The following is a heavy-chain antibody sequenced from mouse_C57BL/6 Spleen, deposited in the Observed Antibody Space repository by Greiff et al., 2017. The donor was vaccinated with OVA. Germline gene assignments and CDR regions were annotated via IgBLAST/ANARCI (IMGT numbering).Heavy chain of an antibody. D-gene: IGHD2-2*01. CDR2: IYPGDGDT. CDR1: GYAFSSSW. CDR3: ARNGYDCYFDY. Sequence: QVQLQQSGPELVKPGASVKISCKASGYAFSSSWMNWVKQRPGKGLEWIGRIYPGDGDTNYNGKFKGKATLTADKSSSTAYMQLSSLTSEDSAVYFCARNGYDCYFDYWGQGTTLTVSS. V-gene: IGHV1-82*01. J-gene: IGHJ2*01.